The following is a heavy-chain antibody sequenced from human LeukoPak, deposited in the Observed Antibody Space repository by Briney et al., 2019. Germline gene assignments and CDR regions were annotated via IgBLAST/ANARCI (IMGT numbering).Heavy chain of an antibody. CDR3: AREERYYYDSIGFCDY. CDR1: GFTFSSYW. D-gene: IGHD3-22*01. J-gene: IGHJ4*02. V-gene: IGHV3-7*01. Sequence: PGGSLRLSCAASGFTFSSYWMSWVRQAPGKGLEWVANIKQDGSEKYYVDSVKGRFTISRDNAKNSLYLQMNSLRAEDTAVYYCAREERYYYDSIGFCDYWGQGTLVTVSS. CDR2: IKQDGSEK.